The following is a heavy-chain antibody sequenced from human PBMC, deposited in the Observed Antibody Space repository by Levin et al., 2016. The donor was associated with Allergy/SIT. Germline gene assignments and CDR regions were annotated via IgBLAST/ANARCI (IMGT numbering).Heavy chain of an antibody. J-gene: IGHJ4*02. CDR2: IRSKAYGGTT. Sequence: WIRQPPGKGLEWVGFIRSKAYGGTTEYAASVKGRFTISRDDSKSIAYLQMNSLKTEDTAVYYCTRYPGPGGYGDYWDHWGQGTLVPSPQ. CDR3: TRYPGPGGYGDYWDH. V-gene: IGHV3-49*02. D-gene: IGHD4-17*01.